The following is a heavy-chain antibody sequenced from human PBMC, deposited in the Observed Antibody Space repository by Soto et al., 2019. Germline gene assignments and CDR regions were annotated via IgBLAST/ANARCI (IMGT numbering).Heavy chain of an antibody. V-gene: IGHV3-23*01. J-gene: IGHJ4*02. D-gene: IGHD5-18*01. CDR1: GFTFSSYA. CDR2: ISGSGGST. Sequence: GGFLRLSCAASGFTFSSYAMSWVRQAPGKGLEWVSAISGSGGSTYYADSVKGRFTISRDNSKNTLYLQMNSLRAEDTAVYYCAKYSYGYEETYYFDYWGQGNLVTVS. CDR3: AKYSYGYEETYYFDY.